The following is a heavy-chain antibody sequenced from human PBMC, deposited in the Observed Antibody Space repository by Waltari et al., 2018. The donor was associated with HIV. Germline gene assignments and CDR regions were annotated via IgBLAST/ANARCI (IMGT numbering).Heavy chain of an antibody. Sequence: EVRLVESGGGLVQPGGSLRLSCAASGFTFSSSWMTWVRQAPGKGLGWVANIKEDGSERHYVDSVKGRFTISRDNAKNSLYLQMNSLRAEDTAVYYCARRQQLTDWGQGTLVTVSS. D-gene: IGHD6-13*01. J-gene: IGHJ4*02. CDR1: GFTFSSSW. CDR2: IKEDGSER. CDR3: ARRQQLTD. V-gene: IGHV3-7*01.